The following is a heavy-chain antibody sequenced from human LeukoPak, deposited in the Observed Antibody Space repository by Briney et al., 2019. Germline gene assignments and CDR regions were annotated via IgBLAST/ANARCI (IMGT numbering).Heavy chain of an antibody. Sequence: VASVKVSCKASGGTFSSYAISWVRQAPGQGLEWMGRIIPILGIANYAQKFQGRVTITADKSTSTAYMELSSLRSEDTAVYYCARGDVVVTSSANYYYGMDVWGQGTTVTVSS. CDR2: IIPILGIA. CDR3: ARGDVVVTSSANYYYGMDV. V-gene: IGHV1-69*04. CDR1: GGTFSSYA. D-gene: IGHD2-21*02. J-gene: IGHJ6*02.